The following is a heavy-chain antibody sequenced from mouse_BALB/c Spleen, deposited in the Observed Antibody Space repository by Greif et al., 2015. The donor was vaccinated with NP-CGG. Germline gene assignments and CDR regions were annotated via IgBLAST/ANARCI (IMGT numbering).Heavy chain of an antibody. V-gene: IGHV7-3*02. CDR2: IRNKANGYTT. CDR3: ARIGEYYFDY. D-gene: IGHD3-1*01. Sequence: EVKLVESGGGLVQPGGSLRLSCATSGFTFTDYYMSWVRQPPGKALEWLGFIRNKANGYTTEYSASVTGRFTISRDNSQSILYLQMNTLRAEDSATYYCARIGEYYFDYWGQGTTLTVSS. J-gene: IGHJ2*01. CDR1: GFTFTDYY.